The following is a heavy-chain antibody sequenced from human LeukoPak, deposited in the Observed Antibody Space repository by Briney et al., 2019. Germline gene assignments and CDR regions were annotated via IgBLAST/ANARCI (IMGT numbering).Heavy chain of an antibody. D-gene: IGHD3-16*01. Sequence: GGSLRLSCAASGFTFSTYWMTWVRQAPGKGLEWVANMKGDGSEIHCVDSVKGRFTISRDNAKNSLYLQMNYLRAEDTAVYYCARPAYTAAYDLWGQGTMVTVSS. V-gene: IGHV3-7*01. CDR1: GFTFSTYW. J-gene: IGHJ3*01. CDR2: MKGDGSEI. CDR3: ARPAYTAAYDL.